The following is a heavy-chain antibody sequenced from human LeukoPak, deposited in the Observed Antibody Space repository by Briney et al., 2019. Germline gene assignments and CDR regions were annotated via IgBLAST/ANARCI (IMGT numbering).Heavy chain of an antibody. CDR1: GYTFTGYY. CDR3: ARVSQNKYYYDSSGYYPGY. J-gene: IGHJ4*02. CDR2: MNPNSGNT. V-gene: IGHV1-8*02. Sequence: GASVKVSCKASGYTFTGYYMHWVLQATGQGLEWMGWMNPNSGNTGYAQKFQGRVTMTRNTSISTAYMELSSLRSEDTAVYYCARVSQNKYYYDSSGYYPGYWGQGTLVTVSS. D-gene: IGHD3-22*01.